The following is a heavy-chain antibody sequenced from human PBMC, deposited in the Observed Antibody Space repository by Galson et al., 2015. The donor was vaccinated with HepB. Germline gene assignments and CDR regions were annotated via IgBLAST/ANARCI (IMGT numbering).Heavy chain of an antibody. CDR2: FYFTGST. J-gene: IGHJ3*02. CDR3: ARRGASTNAFDI. Sequence: ETLSLTCTVSGGSISSSSSYWDWIRQPPGKGLEWVGNFYFTGSTYYNPSLKSRVTISGDTSKNQFSLRLSSVTAADTSVYYCARRGASTNAFDIWGQGTMVTVSS. D-gene: IGHD1-1*01. CDR1: GGSISSSSSY. V-gene: IGHV4-39*01.